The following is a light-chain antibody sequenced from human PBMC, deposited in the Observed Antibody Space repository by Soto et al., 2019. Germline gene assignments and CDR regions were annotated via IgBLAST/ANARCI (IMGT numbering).Light chain of an antibody. V-gene: IGKV3-20*01. J-gene: IGKJ1*01. Sequence: EIVMTQSPATLSVSPGERATLSCRAGQSVSSNLAWYQQKPGQAPRLLIYGASSRATGIPDRFSGSGSGTDFTLTISRLEPEDFAVYYCQQYGSSRKFGQGTKVDSK. CDR1: QSVSSN. CDR2: GAS. CDR3: QQYGSSRK.